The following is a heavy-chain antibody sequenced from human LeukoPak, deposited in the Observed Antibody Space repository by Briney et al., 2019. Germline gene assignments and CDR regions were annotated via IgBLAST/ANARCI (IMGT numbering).Heavy chain of an antibody. J-gene: IGHJ3*02. CDR3: ARATCSGGSCSFGDAFDI. Sequence: GGSLRLSCAVSGFTFSSYSMKWVRQAPGKGLEWVSSISSSSYIYYADSVKGRFTISRDNAKNSLYLQMNSLRAEDTAVYYCARATCSGGSCSFGDAFDIWGQGTMVTVSS. D-gene: IGHD2-15*01. V-gene: IGHV3-21*01. CDR2: ISSSSYI. CDR1: GFTFSSYS.